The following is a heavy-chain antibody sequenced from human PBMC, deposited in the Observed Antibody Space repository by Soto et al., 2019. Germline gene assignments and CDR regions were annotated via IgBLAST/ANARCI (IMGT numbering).Heavy chain of an antibody. J-gene: IGHJ5*02. V-gene: IGHV3-30*03. D-gene: IGHD4-17*01. Sequence: QVQLVESGGGAVQPGRSLRLSCAASGFTFDSHGMHWVRQAPGKGLEWVAVISSDGNNKYYADSVKGRFTISRDKFNNILYLQMSSLRAEDTAVYYCARDLLPNTVTTCGSWGQGNLVTVSS. CDR2: ISSDGNNK. CDR3: ARDLLPNTVTTCGS. CDR1: GFTFDSHG.